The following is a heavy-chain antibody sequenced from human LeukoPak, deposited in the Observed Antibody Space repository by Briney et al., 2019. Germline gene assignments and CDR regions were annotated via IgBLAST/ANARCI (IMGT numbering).Heavy chain of an antibody. V-gene: IGHV4-39*01. CDR3: ARLRSGSSLNS. D-gene: IGHD3-10*01. J-gene: IGHJ4*02. Sequence: PSETLSLTCTVSGDSISKSSYYWVWNRQPPGKGLEWIGSIHYSGSTYYNPSLKSRVAKSIDTSKNQFSLKLSAVTAADTAVYYCARLRSGSSLNSWGQGTLVTVSS. CDR2: IHYSGST. CDR1: GDSISKSSYY.